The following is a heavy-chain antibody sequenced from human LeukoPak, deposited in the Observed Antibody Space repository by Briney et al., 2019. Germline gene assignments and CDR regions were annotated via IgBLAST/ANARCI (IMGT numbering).Heavy chain of an antibody. D-gene: IGHD3-22*01. CDR3: ARHNTPQYYGSSGYYGGGAGKRNWFDP. CDR1: GGSISSSSYY. J-gene: IGHJ5*02. Sequence: SETLSLTCTVSGGSISSSSYYWGWIRQPPGKGLEWIGSIYYSGSTYYNPSLKSRVTISVDTSKNQFSLKLSSVTAADTAVYYCARHNTPQYYGSSGYYGGGAGKRNWFDPWGQGTPVTVSS. CDR2: IYYSGST. V-gene: IGHV4-39*01.